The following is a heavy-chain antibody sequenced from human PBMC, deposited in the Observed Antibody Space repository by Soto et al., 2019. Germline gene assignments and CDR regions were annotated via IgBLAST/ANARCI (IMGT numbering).Heavy chain of an antibody. CDR2: MNPNSGNT. D-gene: IGHD3-10*01. J-gene: IGHJ6*02. V-gene: IGHV1-8*01. Sequence: ASVKVSCKASGYTFTSYDINWVRQATGQGLEWMGWMNPNSGNTGYAQKFQGRVTMTRNTSISTAYMELSSLRSEDTAVYYCAATVDSTSGSGYYGMDVWGQGTTVTVSS. CDR1: GYTFTSYD. CDR3: AATVDSTSGSGYYGMDV.